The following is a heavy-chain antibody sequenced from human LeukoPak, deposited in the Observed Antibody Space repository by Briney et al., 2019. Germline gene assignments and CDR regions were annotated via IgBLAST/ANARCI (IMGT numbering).Heavy chain of an antibody. Sequence: GGSLRLSCAASGFTFSSYGMHWVRQAPGKGLEWVAVIWYDGSNKYYADSVKGRFTISRDNSKNTLYLQMNSLRAEDTAVYYCARGISSWYSTFDYWGQGTLVTVSS. V-gene: IGHV3-33*01. D-gene: IGHD6-13*01. CDR3: ARGISSWYSTFDY. J-gene: IGHJ4*02. CDR1: GFTFSSYG. CDR2: IWYDGSNK.